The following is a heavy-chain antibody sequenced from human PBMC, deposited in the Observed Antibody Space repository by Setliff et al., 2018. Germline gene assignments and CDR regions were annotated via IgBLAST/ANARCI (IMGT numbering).Heavy chain of an antibody. V-gene: IGHV4-39*07. CDR3: ARNPSSFQYSFDL. D-gene: IGHD5-12*01. J-gene: IGHJ2*01. CDR2: XXXXXXXXXXXXXXXT. CDR1: GASVSGNSYY. Sequence: KTSETLSLTCTVSGASVSGNSYYWGWIRQPPGKGLEWIGXXXXXXXXXXXXXXXXTYYNPXXKSRVTISVDTSKSQLSLIVRSVTAADTALYYCARNPSSFQYSFDLWGRGTLVTVSS.